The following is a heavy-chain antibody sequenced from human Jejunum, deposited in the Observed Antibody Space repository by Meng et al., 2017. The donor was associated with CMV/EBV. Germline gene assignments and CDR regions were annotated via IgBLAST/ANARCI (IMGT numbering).Heavy chain of an antibody. D-gene: IGHD1-26*01. CDR1: GFRFSGSA. J-gene: IGHJ4*02. Sequence: SGFRFSGSAMHWVRQAQGRGLEWVAIILDDGTNNYYADSLQGRFSISRDNSKTTLYLQMNSLRAEDTAVYYCAKGGFVGSYYFDYWGQGTLVTVSS. CDR3: AKGGFVGSYYFDY. V-gene: IGHV3-33*08. CDR2: ILDDGTNN.